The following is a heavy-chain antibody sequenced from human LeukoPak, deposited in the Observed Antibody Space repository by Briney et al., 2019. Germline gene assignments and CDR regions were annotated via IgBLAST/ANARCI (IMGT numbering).Heavy chain of an antibody. CDR3: ARPSQHGLFDY. D-gene: IGHD2-2*01. CDR2: ISAYNGNI. V-gene: IGHV1-18*04. CDR1: GYTFTDYY. Sequence: GASVKVSCKASGYTFTDYYIHWMRQAPGQGLEWMGWISAYNGNINYAQKLQGRVTMTTDTSTSTAYMELRSLRSDDTAVYYCARPSQHGLFDYWGQGTLVTVSS. J-gene: IGHJ4*02.